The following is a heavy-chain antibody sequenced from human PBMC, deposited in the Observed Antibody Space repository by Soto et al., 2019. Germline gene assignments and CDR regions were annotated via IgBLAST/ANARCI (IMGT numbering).Heavy chain of an antibody. J-gene: IGHJ5*02. D-gene: IGHD2-2*01. CDR3: AIGAGYCSSTSCYAYQGWFDP. CDR2: ISGSGGST. CDR1: GFTFSSYA. V-gene: IGHV3-23*01. Sequence: XGSLGLSCAASGFTFSSYAMSWVRQAPGKGLEWVSAISGSGGSTYYADSVKGRFTISRDNSKNTPYLQMNSLRAEDTAVYYCAIGAGYCSSTSCYAYQGWFDPWGQGTMVTVSS.